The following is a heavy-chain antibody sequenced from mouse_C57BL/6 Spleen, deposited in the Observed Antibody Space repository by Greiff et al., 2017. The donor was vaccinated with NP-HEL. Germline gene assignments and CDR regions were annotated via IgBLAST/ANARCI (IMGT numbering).Heavy chain of an antibody. CDR2: IDPEDGDT. J-gene: IGHJ1*03. D-gene: IGHD1-1*01. V-gene: IGHV14-1*01. Sequence: VQLQQSGAELVRPGASVKLSCTASGFNIKDYYMHWVKQRPEQGLEWIGRIDPEDGDTEYDAKFQGKATMTADTSSNTAYLQRSSLTSEDPAVYSCTHGSSYWYFGVWGTGTTVTVSS. CDR1: GFNIKDYY. CDR3: THGSSYWYFGV.